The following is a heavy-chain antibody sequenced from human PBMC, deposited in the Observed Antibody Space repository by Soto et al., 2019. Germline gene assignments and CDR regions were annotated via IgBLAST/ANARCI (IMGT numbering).Heavy chain of an antibody. CDR3: ATPREYQLRNFDY. Sequence: QVQLVQSGAEVKKPGSSVKDSCKASGGTFSSYAISWVRQAPGQGLEWMGGIIPIFGTANYAQKFQGRVTITADESTSTVYMELSSLRSEDTAVYYCATPREYQLRNFDYWGQGTLVTVSS. CDR2: IIPIFGTA. V-gene: IGHV1-69*01. D-gene: IGHD2-2*01. CDR1: GGTFSSYA. J-gene: IGHJ4*02.